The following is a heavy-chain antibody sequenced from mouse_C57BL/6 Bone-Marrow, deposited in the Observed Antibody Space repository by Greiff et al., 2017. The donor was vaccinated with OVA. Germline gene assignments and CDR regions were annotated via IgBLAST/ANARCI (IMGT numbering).Heavy chain of an antibody. CDR2: INPYNGGT. CDR1: GYTFTDYY. D-gene: IGHD1-1*01. V-gene: IGHV1-19*01. CDR3: ARITTVVADY. J-gene: IGHJ2*01. Sequence: VQLQQSGPVLVKPGASVKMSCKASGYTFTDYYMNWVKQSHGKSLEWIGVINPYNGGTSYNQKFKGKATLTVDKSSSTAYMELNSLTSEDSAVYYCARITTVVADYWGQGTTLTVSS.